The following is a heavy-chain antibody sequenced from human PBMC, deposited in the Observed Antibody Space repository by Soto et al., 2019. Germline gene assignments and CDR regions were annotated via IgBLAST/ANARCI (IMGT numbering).Heavy chain of an antibody. D-gene: IGHD4-17*01. V-gene: IGHV1-69*06. CDR1: GGTFSSYA. CDR2: IIPICGTA. J-gene: IGHJ6*02. CDR3: ARANYGDYVFSLTGRDYYYGMDV. Sequence: QVQLVQSGAEVKKPGSSVKVSCKASGGTFSSYAISWVRQAPGQGLEWMGGIIPICGTANYAQKFQGRVTITADKSTSTAYMELSSLRSEDTAVYYCARANYGDYVFSLTGRDYYYGMDVWGQGTTVTVSS.